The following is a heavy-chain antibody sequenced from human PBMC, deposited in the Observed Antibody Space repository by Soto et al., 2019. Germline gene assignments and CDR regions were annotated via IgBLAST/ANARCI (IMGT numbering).Heavy chain of an antibody. CDR3: AKSRVGVSGGRVDV. V-gene: IGHV1-69*06. D-gene: IGHD2-8*01. CDR2: ITPIFGTP. CDR1: GDTFSKYG. Sequence: QVQLVQSGAEVKKPGSSGKVSCKASGDTFSKYGVSWVRQAPGQGLEWMGGITPIFGTPNYARKFQGRVTITADKATSPSHMELTSLRSEDTAVYYCAKSRVGVSGGRVDVWGQGTTVTVSS. J-gene: IGHJ6*02.